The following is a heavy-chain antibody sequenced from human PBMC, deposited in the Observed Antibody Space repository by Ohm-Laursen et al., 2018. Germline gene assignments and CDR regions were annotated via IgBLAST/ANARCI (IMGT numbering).Heavy chain of an antibody. CDR1: GFTFSSYA. D-gene: IGHD6-13*01. CDR2: ISGSGVNT. Sequence: SLRLSCAASGFTFSSYAMSWVRQAPGKGLEWVSSISGSGVNTYFADSVKGRFSISREKSKNTAYLQMNSLRAVGTAVYYCAKDVFPYRMAAAGGNYFNGMDVWGQGTRVPVSS. J-gene: IGHJ6*02. V-gene: IGHV3-23*01. CDR3: AKDVFPYRMAAAGGNYFNGMDV.